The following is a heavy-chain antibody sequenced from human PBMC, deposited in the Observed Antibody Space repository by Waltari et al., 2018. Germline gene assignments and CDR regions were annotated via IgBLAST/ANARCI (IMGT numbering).Heavy chain of an antibody. J-gene: IGHJ5*02. Sequence: QVQLQQWGAGLLKPSETLSLTCAVYGGSFCGYYWSWIRQPPGTGLEWIGEINHSGSTNYNPSLKSRVTISVDTSKNQFSLKLSSVTAADTAVYYCARVEVQNYDFWSGYPWFDPWGQGTLVTVSS. V-gene: IGHV4-34*01. CDR3: ARVEVQNYDFWSGYPWFDP. D-gene: IGHD3-3*01. CDR2: INHSGST. CDR1: GGSFCGYY.